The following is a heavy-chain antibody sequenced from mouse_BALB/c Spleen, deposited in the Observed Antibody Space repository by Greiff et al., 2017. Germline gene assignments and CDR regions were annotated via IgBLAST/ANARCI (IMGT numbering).Heavy chain of an antibody. J-gene: IGHJ4*01. V-gene: IGHV2-6-7*01. D-gene: IGHD2-13*01. CDR1: GFSLTGYG. CDR2: IWGDGST. CDR3: ARDDYEGDYAMDY. Sequence: QVQLKESGPGLVAPSQSLSITCTVSGFSLTGYGVNWVRQPPGKGLEWLGMIWGDGSTDYNSALKSRLSISKDNSKSQVFLKMNSLQTDDTARYDCARDDYEGDYAMDYWGQGTSVTVSS.